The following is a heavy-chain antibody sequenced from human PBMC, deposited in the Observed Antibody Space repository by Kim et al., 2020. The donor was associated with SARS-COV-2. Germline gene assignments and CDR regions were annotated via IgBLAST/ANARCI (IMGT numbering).Heavy chain of an antibody. CDR1: GYSFTSYW. V-gene: IGHV5-51*01. D-gene: IGHD3-22*01. CDR3: ARKHYYDSSGYRS. CDR2: IYPGDSDT. Sequence: GESLKISRKGSGYSFTSYWIGWVRQMPGKGLEWMGIIYPGDSDTRYSPSFQGQVTISADKSISTAYLQWSSLKASDTAMYYCARKHYYDSSGYRSWGQGTLVTVSS. J-gene: IGHJ5*02.